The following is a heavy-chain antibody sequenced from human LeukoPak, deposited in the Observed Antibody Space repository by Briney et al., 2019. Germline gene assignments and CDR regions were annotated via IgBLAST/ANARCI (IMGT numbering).Heavy chain of an antibody. J-gene: IGHJ4*02. D-gene: IGHD2-21*02. Sequence: SLRLSCAASGFTFDDYAMHWVRQAPGKGLEWVSGISWNSGSIGYADSVKGRFTISRDNAKNSLYLQMNSLRAEDTALYYCARVSGDWPKYYFDCWGQGTLVTVSS. CDR2: ISWNSGSI. V-gene: IGHV3-9*01. CDR1: GFTFDDYA. CDR3: ARVSGDWPKYYFDC.